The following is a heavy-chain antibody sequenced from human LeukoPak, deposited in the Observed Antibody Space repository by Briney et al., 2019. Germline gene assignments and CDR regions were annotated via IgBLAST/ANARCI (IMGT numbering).Heavy chain of an antibody. CDR3: AKAIGYCSGGSCYSPDY. CDR2: ISSSSSTI. Sequence: PGGSLRLSCAASGFTFSSYSMNWVRQAPGKGLEWVSYISSSSSTIYYADSVKGRFTISRDNSKNTLYLQMNSLRAEDRALYYCAKAIGYCSGGSCYSPDYWGQGTLVTVSS. D-gene: IGHD2-15*01. V-gene: IGHV3-48*01. J-gene: IGHJ4*02. CDR1: GFTFSSYS.